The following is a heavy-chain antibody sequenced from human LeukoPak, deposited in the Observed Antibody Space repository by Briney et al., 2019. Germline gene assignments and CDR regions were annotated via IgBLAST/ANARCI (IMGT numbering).Heavy chain of an antibody. J-gene: IGHJ6*03. CDR3: ARVDWGNIYYYMDV. Sequence: SETLSLTCTVSGGSISSSSYYWGWIRQPPGKGLEWIGSIYYSGSTYYNPSLKSRVTISVDTSKNQFSLKLSSVTAADTAVYYCARVDWGNIYYYMDVWGKGTTVTVSS. D-gene: IGHD7-27*01. CDR2: IYYSGST. CDR1: GGSISSSSYY. V-gene: IGHV4-39*01.